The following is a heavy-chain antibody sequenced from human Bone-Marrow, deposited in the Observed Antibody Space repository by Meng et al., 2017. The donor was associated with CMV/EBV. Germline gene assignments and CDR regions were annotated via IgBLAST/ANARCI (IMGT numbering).Heavy chain of an antibody. D-gene: IGHD3-9*01. CDR2: ISSSSSTI. CDR3: AKGGRSTDWSFDY. CDR1: GFTFSSYS. J-gene: IGHJ4*02. V-gene: IGHV3-48*01. Sequence: GGSLRLSCAASGFTFSSYSMNWVRQAPGKGLEWVSYISSSSSTIYYADSVKGRFTISRDNSKNTVYLQMNSLRAEDTAKYYCAKGGRSTDWSFDYWGQATLVNVSS.